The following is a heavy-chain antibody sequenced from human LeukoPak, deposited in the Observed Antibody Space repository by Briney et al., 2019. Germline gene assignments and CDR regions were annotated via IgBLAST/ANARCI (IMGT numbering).Heavy chain of an antibody. J-gene: IGHJ6*03. CDR1: GFTFSSYA. CDR2: ISGSGGST. CDR3: AKIGVPRDIVVSLYYYYYMDV. D-gene: IGHD2-2*01. Sequence: PGGSLRLSCAASGFTFSSYAMSWVRQAPGKGLEWVSAISGSGGSTYYADSVKGRFTISRDNSKNTLYLQMNSLRAEDTAVYYCAKIGVPRDIVVSLYYYYYMDVWGKGTTVTVSS. V-gene: IGHV3-23*01.